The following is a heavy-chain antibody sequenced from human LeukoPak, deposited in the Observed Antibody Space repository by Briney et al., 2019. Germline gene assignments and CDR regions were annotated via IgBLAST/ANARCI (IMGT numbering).Heavy chain of an antibody. D-gene: IGHD1-1*01. Sequence: GGSLRLSCAASGFTFASYSMSWVRQAPGKGLEWVSSISGDSTYIYNAGSVKGRSTISRDNAQASLYLQMISLRADDTAVYYCARVSGRLERQSDLDYWGQGTLVIVSS. CDR3: ARVSGRLERQSDLDY. J-gene: IGHJ4*02. V-gene: IGHV3-21*01. CDR2: ISGDSTYI. CDR1: GFTFASYS.